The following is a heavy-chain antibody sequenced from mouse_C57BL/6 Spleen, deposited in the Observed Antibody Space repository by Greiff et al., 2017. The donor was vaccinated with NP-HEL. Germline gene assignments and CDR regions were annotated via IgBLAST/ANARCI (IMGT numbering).Heavy chain of an antibody. CDR3: VRDRGWDGVFAY. CDR1: GFTFNTYA. D-gene: IGHD4-1*01. J-gene: IGHJ3*01. V-gene: IGHV10-3*01. Sequence: DVHLVESGGGLVQPKGSLKLSCAASGFTFNTYAMHWVRQAPGKGLEWVARIRSKSSNYATYYADSVKDRFTISRDDSQSMLYLQMNNLKTEDTAMYYCVRDRGWDGVFAYWGQGTLVTVSA. CDR2: IRSKSSNYAT.